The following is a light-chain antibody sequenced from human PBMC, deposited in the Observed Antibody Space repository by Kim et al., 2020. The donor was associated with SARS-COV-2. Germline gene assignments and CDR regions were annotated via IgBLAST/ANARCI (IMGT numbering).Light chain of an antibody. J-gene: IGKJ4*01. Sequence: EIVLTQSPATLSLSPGERATVSCRASQSVSSHLAWYQQKPGQAPRLLIYEATNRATGIPARFSGSGSGTDFTLTISSLEHEDFAVYYCHQRAYGPLIFGGGTKVDIK. CDR2: EAT. V-gene: IGKV3-11*01. CDR1: QSVSSH. CDR3: HQRAYGPLI.